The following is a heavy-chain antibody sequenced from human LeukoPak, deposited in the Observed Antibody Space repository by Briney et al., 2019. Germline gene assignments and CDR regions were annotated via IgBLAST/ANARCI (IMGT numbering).Heavy chain of an antibody. J-gene: IGHJ4*02. CDR2: IYTTGKT. CDR1: SGSLNTYC. Sequence: SETLSLTCSVSSGSLNTYCCGWVRQPAGRGLEWIGRIYTTGKTDYNPSLKSRLTMSVDTSKRQFSLNMSAVTAADPDIYSCERYAYTASHNFLDLWSRGTLVTVSS. CDR3: ERYAYTASHNFLDL. V-gene: IGHV4-4*07. D-gene: IGHD3-16*01.